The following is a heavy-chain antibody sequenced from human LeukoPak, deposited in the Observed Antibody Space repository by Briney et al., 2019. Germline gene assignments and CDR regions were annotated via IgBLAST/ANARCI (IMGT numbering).Heavy chain of an antibody. V-gene: IGHV1-8*01. CDR1: GYAFTSYD. J-gene: IGHJ4*02. CDR2: MSPNSGDT. CDR3: ARGPPNWGYDY. Sequence: ASVKVSCKASGYAFTSYDFNWVRQATGQRPEWMGWMSPNSGDTGYAQKFQDRVTMTRNTSISTAYMELSSLRSDDTAVYYCARGPPNWGYDYWGPGTLVTVSS. D-gene: IGHD7-27*01.